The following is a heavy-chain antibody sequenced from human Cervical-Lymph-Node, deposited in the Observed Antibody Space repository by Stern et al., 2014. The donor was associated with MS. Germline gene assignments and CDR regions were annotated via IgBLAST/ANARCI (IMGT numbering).Heavy chain of an antibody. D-gene: IGHD1-14*01. Sequence: VQLVESGAEVQKPGSSVKVSCKASGDTSNTDAIHWVRQAPGQGLEWMGGIIPVFGTPYYAKRFKGRVSMAADESTATDYMELSSLRSDDTAVYYCARGASSAAWYKHAVDVWGQGTTVTVSS. CDR3: ARGASSAAWYKHAVDV. CDR2: IIPVFGTP. J-gene: IGHJ6*02. V-gene: IGHV1-69*01. CDR1: GDTSNTDA.